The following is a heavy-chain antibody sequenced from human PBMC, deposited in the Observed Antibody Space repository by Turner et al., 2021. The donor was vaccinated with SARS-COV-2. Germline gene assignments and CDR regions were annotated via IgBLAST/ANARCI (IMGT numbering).Heavy chain of an antibody. D-gene: IGHD3-3*01. CDR3: ARGLGGYHNFGNGYYTSGFDY. CDR2: ISRSSSFI. Sequence: EVQFVESAGGLVKPGASLGPACPASGLTFRRYSMNWVPRASGKGLEWVSSISRSSSFIYYADSVKGRFTISRDNAKNSLYLQMNSLRAEDTAVYYCARGLGGYHNFGNGYYTSGFDYWGQGTLVTVSS. CDR1: GLTFRRYS. V-gene: IGHV3-21*01. J-gene: IGHJ4*02.